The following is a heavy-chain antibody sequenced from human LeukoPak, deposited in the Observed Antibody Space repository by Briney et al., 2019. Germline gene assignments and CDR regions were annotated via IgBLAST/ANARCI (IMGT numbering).Heavy chain of an antibody. CDR3: ARDDTYYYDSSGYLGDY. CDR1: GFTFSSYA. Sequence: PGGSLRLSCAASGFTFSSYAVHWVRQAPGKGLEWVAVIAYDGSNKYHADSVKGRFTISRDNSKNSLYLQMNSLRAEDTAVYYCARDDTYYYDSSGYLGDYWGQGTLVTVSS. CDR2: IAYDGSNK. J-gene: IGHJ4*02. V-gene: IGHV3-30-3*01. D-gene: IGHD3-22*01.